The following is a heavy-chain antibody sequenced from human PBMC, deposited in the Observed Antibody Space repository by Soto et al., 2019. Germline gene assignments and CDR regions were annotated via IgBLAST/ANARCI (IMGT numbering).Heavy chain of an antibody. CDR2: IWYDGSNK. CDR1: GFTFSSYG. D-gene: IGHD4-17*01. J-gene: IGHJ3*02. Sequence: GGSLRLSCAASGFTFSSYGMHWVRQAPGKGLEWVAVIWYDGSNKYYADSVKGRFTISRDNSKNTLYLQMNSLRAEDTAVYYCARENYGDYGLKTDAFDIWGQGTMVTVSS. V-gene: IGHV3-33*01. CDR3: ARENYGDYGLKTDAFDI.